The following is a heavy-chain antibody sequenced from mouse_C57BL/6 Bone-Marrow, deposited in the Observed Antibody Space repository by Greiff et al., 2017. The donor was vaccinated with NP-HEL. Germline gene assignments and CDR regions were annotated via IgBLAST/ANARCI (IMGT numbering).Heavy chain of an antibody. CDR1: GYTFTSYW. J-gene: IGHJ3*01. V-gene: IGHV1-52*01. D-gene: IGHD2-4*01. CDR2: IDPADSET. CDR3: ARLGDYDGGGFAY. Sequence: QVQLQQPGAELVRPGSSVKLSCKASGYTFTSYWMHWVKQRPIQGLEWIGNIDPADSETHYNQKFKDKATLTVDKSSSTAYMQLSSLTSEASAVYYCARLGDYDGGGFAYWGQGTLVTVSA.